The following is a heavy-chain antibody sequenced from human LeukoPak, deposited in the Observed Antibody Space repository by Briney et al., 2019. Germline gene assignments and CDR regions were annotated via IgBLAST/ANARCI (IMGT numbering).Heavy chain of an antibody. CDR2: IIPMFGTT. D-gene: IGHD4-17*01. CDR3: ARMVTTWDYFYYMDV. Sequence: ASVKVSCKASGGTFSSYSISWVRQAPGQGLEWMGVIIPMFGTTTYAQRFQGRVTITADKSTSTAYMELSSLRSEDTAVYYCARMVTTWDYFYYMDVWGKGTTVTISS. J-gene: IGHJ6*03. V-gene: IGHV1-69*06. CDR1: GGTFSSYS.